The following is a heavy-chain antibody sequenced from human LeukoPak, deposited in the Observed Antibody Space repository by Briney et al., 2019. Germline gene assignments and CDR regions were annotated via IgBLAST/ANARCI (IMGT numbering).Heavy chain of an antibody. D-gene: IGHD1/OR15-1a*01. CDR1: RFTFNNYW. CDR3: ARDPGRTGFDY. Sequence: GGSLRLSCAASRFTFNNYWMSWVRQAPGKGLEWVANIKQDGSGLYYVESVKGRFTISRDNAKNSLYLRMTSLRAEDTAVYYCARDPGRTGFDYWGQGTLVTVSS. CDR2: IKQDGSGL. J-gene: IGHJ4*02. V-gene: IGHV3-7*03.